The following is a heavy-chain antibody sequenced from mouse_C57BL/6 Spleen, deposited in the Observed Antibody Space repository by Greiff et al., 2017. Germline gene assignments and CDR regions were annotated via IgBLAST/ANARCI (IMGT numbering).Heavy chain of an antibody. CDR3: ARESKGSYFDY. CDR2: INPSNGGT. CDR1: GYTFTSYW. Sequence: VQLQQPGTELVKPGASVKLSCKASGYTFTSYWMHWVKQRPGQGLEWIGNINPSNGGTNYNEKFKSKATLTVDKSSSTAYMQLNSLASEDSAVYYCARESKGSYFDYWGQGTTLTVSS. J-gene: IGHJ2*01. V-gene: IGHV1-53*01.